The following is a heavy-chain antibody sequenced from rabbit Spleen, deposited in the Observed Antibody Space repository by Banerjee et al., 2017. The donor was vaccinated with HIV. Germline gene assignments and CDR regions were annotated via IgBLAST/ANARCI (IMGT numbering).Heavy chain of an antibody. CDR1: GFDFSRGYD. V-gene: IGHV1S45*01. J-gene: IGHJ6*01. CDR2: IYTGNLKT. D-gene: IGHD2-1*01. Sequence: QEQLVESGGGLVKPGASLTLTCKASGFDFSRGYDMCWVRQAPGKGLEWIGCIYTGNLKTYYASWAKGRFTISKTSSTTVTLQMTSLTVADTATYFCARGSAAMTMVITGYYLSLWGQGTLVTVS. CDR3: ARGSAAMTMVITGYYLSL.